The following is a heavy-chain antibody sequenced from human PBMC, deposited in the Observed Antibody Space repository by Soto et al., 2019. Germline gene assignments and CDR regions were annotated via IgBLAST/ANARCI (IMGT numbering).Heavy chain of an antibody. V-gene: IGHV4-59*01. CDR2: LHYGRST. D-gene: IGHD3-22*01. Sequence: QVQLQESGPGLVKPSETLSLTCAVSGDSISSYYCMWIRQPPGKGLESIGYLHYGRSTNYNPSLKSRVTLSVDTSTNQCSLTLSSMTAADTAVYYCALRSMAVVPEYWGQGTLVTVSS. CDR1: GDSISSYY. J-gene: IGHJ4*02. CDR3: ALRSMAVVPEY.